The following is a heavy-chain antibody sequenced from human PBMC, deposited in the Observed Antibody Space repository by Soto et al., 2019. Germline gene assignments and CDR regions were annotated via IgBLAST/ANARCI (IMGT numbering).Heavy chain of an antibody. CDR3: ARVWGGSYLWYYFDY. V-gene: IGHV3-30-3*01. Sequence: GGSLRLSCAASGFTFSSYAMHWVRQAPGKGLEWVAVISYDGSNKYYADSVKGRFTISRDNSKNTLYPQMNSLRAEDTAVYYCARVWGGSYLWYYFDYWGQGTLVTVSS. J-gene: IGHJ4*02. D-gene: IGHD1-26*01. CDR2: ISYDGSNK. CDR1: GFTFSSYA.